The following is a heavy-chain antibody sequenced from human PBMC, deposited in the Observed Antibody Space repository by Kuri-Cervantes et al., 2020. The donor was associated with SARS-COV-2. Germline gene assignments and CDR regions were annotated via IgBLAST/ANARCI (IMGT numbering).Heavy chain of an antibody. Sequence: GGSLRLSCAASGFTFSSYAMSWVRQAPGQGLEWVSSLSVSGGNTYYADSVKGRFTISRDNSRNTLYLQMNSLSAEDTAVYYCAKDLAVAGSEDDSWGQGNLVTVSS. J-gene: IGHJ4*02. CDR2: LSVSGGNT. CDR3: AKDLAVAGSEDDS. CDR1: GFTFSSYA. V-gene: IGHV3-23*01. D-gene: IGHD6-19*01.